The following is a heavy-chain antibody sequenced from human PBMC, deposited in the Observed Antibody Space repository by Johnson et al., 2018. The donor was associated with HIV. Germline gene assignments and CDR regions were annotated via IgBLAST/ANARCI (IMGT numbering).Heavy chain of an antibody. CDR1: AFTFDDYG. Sequence: VQLVESGGGVVQPGRSLRLSCAASAFTFDDYGMHWVRQAPGKGLEWVAIISYDGNNKYYADSVKGRFTISRDNSKNTLYLQMNSLRAEDTAIYYCARDMEYYDFWSGYLPFAFDIWGQGTMVTVSS. CDR2: ISYDGNNK. D-gene: IGHD3-3*01. CDR3: ARDMEYYDFWSGYLPFAFDI. J-gene: IGHJ3*02. V-gene: IGHV3-30*03.